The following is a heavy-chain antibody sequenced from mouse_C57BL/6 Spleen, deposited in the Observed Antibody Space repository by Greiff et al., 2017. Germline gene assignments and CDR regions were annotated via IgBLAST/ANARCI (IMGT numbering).Heavy chain of an antibody. CDR1: GYSFTGSF. CDR3: ARDYGSTLFAY. Sequence: EVQLQQSGPELVQPGDSVKISCKASGYSFTGSFMNWVMQSHGKSLEWIGRINPYNGDTFYNQKFKGKATLTVDKSSSTAHMELRSLTSEDSAVYYCARDYGSTLFAYWGQGTLVTVSA. V-gene: IGHV1-20*01. D-gene: IGHD1-1*01. J-gene: IGHJ3*01. CDR2: INPYNGDT.